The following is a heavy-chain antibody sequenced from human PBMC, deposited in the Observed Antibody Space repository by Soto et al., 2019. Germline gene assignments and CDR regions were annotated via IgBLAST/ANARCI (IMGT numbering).Heavy chain of an antibody. CDR1: GFTFSSYE. D-gene: IGHD6-19*01. V-gene: IGHV3-48*03. Sequence: EVQLVESGGGLLQPGGSLRLSCAASGFTFSSYEMNWVRQAPWKGLEWVSYIGSSGSTIYYADSVKGRFTISRDNAKNSLYLQMNSLRAEDTAVYYCARDSGTAWFFDYWGQGTLVTVSS. CDR2: IGSSGSTI. CDR3: ARDSGTAWFFDY. J-gene: IGHJ4*02.